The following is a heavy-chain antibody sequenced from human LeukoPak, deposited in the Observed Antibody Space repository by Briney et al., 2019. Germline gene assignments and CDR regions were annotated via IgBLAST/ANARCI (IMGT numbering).Heavy chain of an antibody. J-gene: IGHJ4*02. CDR1: GFTFNDAW. D-gene: IGHD3-22*01. Sequence: GALRLSCATSGFTFNDAWMNWVRQATGKGLEWVGRVKSKTDGGTAGYAAPVKGRFTISRDDSKNTLYLQMNSLKIEDTAVYYCTTSNYFYDSNAWYWGQGALVTVSS. V-gene: IGHV3-15*07. CDR2: VKSKTDGGTA. CDR3: TTSNYFYDSNAWY.